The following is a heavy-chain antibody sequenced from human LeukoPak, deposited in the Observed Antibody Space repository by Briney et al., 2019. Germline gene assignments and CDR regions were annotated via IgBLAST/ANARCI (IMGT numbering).Heavy chain of an antibody. CDR3: AKDRTLGGFDY. CDR1: VFTFSSYA. Sequence: GGSLRLSCAASVFTFSSYAMSWVRQAPGRGLEWVSAISGSGGSTYYADSVKGRFTISRDNSKNTRYLQMNSLRAEDTAVYYCAKDRTLGGFDYWGQGTLVTVSS. CDR2: ISGSGGST. V-gene: IGHV3-23*01. J-gene: IGHJ4*02. D-gene: IGHD2-15*01.